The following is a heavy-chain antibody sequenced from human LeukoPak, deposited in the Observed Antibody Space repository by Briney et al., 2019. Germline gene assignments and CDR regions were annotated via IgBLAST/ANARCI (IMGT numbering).Heavy chain of an antibody. Sequence: PSETLSLTCTVSGGSISSGGYYWSWIRQPPGKGLEWIGSIYYSGSTYYNPSLKSRVTISVDTSKNQFSLKLSSVTAADTAVYYCARDQAKVAATLYGDYPDAFDIWGQGTMVTVSS. CDR1: GGSISSGGYY. D-gene: IGHD4-17*01. CDR3: ARDQAKVAATLYGDYPDAFDI. V-gene: IGHV4-39*07. CDR2: IYYSGST. J-gene: IGHJ3*02.